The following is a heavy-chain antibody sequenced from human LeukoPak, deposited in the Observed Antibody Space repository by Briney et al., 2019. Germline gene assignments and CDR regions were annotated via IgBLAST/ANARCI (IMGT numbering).Heavy chain of an antibody. V-gene: IGHV3-11*01. CDR2: ISGIGGAV. CDR3: AKGVIAVVPAARGFEY. D-gene: IGHD2-2*01. CDR1: GFTFSDYY. Sequence: GGSLRLSCAASGFTFSDYYMSWIRQAPGKGLEWVSYISGIGGAVYYADSVKGRFTISRDNSKKTLYLQMNGLRAEDTAVYFCAKGVIAVVPAARGFEYWGQGIRVTVSS. J-gene: IGHJ4*02.